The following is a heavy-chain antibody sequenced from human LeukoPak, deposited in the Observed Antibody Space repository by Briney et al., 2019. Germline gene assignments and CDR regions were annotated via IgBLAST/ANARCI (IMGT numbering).Heavy chain of an antibody. J-gene: IGHJ4*02. CDR3: ARQNYGAGPDY. CDR1: GFTVSSNY. Sequence: GGSLRLSCVVSGFTVSSNYMSWVRQAPGKGLEWVSVIYSGGSTYYADSVKGRFTISRDNAKNTLYLQMNSLRAEDTALYYCARQNYGAGPDYWGQGTLVTVSS. D-gene: IGHD3-10*01. V-gene: IGHV3-53*01. CDR2: IYSGGST.